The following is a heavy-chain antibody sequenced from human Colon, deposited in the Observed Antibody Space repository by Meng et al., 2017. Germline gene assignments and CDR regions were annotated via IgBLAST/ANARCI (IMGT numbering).Heavy chain of an antibody. CDR2: VYHRGDT. D-gene: IGHD1-7*01. Sequence: QESGPGLVKPPGTRSFTCSVSGDSISSDIWWSWVRQPPGKGLEWIGEVYHRGDTNYNPSLKSRVDISVDKSKNQFYLSLFSVTAADTAVYYCGRDQGRELINHWGQGTLVTVSS. CDR1: GDSISSDIW. V-gene: IGHV4-4*03. J-gene: IGHJ4*02. CDR3: GRDQGRELINH.